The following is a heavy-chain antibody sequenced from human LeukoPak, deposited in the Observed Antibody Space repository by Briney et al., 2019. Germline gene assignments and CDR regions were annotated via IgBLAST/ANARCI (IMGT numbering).Heavy chain of an antibody. CDR3: AKEGSAWNYFDY. Sequence: GGSLRLSCAASGFTFSSYAMSWVRRAPGKGLEWVSGISGSGDSTYYADSVKGRFTISRDNSKNTLYVQMNSLRAEDTAVYYCAKEGSAWNYFDYWGQGTLVTVSS. J-gene: IGHJ4*02. D-gene: IGHD3-10*01. CDR1: GFTFSSYA. CDR2: ISGSGDST. V-gene: IGHV3-23*01.